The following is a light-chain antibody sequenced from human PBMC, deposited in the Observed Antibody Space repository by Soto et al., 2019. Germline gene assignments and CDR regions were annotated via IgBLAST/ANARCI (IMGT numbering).Light chain of an antibody. CDR2: YNN. CDR1: NSNIASNT. CDR3: SSFTAASTS. Sequence: QSVLTQPPSASETPGQTVSISCSGSNSNIASNTVNCYQHLPGTAPKLLIYYNNQRPSGVPDRFSGSKSGTSASLAISGLQSEDESDYYCSSFTAASTSFGTGTKVTV. V-gene: IGLV1-44*01. J-gene: IGLJ1*01.